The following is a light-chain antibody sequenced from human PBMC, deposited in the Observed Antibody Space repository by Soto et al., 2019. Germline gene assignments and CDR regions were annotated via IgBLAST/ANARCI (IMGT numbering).Light chain of an antibody. CDR3: QTWGSGIVV. CDR1: SGHSNYA. J-gene: IGLJ2*01. Sequence: QSVLTQSPSASASLGASVKLTCTLSSGHSNYAIAWHQQQSEKGPRYLMKLNSDGSHSKGDVIPDRFSGSSSGAERYLTISSLQSEDEADYYCQTWGSGIVVFGGGTKLTVL. V-gene: IGLV4-69*01. CDR2: LNSDGSH.